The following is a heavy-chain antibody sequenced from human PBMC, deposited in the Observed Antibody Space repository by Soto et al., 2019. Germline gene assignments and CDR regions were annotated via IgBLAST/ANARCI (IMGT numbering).Heavy chain of an antibody. Sequence: QVQLVQSGAEVKKPGSSVKVSCKASGGTFSSYAISWVRQAPGQGLEWMGGIIPIFGTANYAQKFQGRVTITADESRSTAFRELSSLRAEDTAVYYSARVLGGCSSPSCYGGGYNWFDPWGQGTLVTVSS. D-gene: IGHD2-2*01. CDR1: GGTFSSYA. CDR3: ARVLGGCSSPSCYGGGYNWFDP. J-gene: IGHJ5*02. V-gene: IGHV1-69*01. CDR2: IIPIFGTA.